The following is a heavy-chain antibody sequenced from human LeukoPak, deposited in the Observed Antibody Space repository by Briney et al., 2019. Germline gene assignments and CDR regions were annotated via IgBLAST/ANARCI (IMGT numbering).Heavy chain of an antibody. J-gene: IGHJ4*02. CDR2: IYHSGST. Sequence: SETPSLTCAVSGGSISSGGYSWSWIRQPPGKGLEWIGYIYHSGSTYYNPSLKSRVTISVDRSKNQFSLKLSSVTAADTAVYYCARGGASYYFGLFDYWGQGTLVTVSS. CDR3: ARGGASYYFGLFDY. V-gene: IGHV4-30-2*01. D-gene: IGHD3-10*01. CDR1: GGSISSGGYS.